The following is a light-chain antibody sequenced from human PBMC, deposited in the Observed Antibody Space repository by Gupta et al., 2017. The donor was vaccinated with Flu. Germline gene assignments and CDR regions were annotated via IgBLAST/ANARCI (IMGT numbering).Light chain of an antibody. J-gene: IGKJ4*01. V-gene: IGKV3-20*01. CDR1: QRVSSGS. CDR3: QQDGRSIA. Sequence: PGTPSWSPGERAILSSRASQRVSSGSLDWEQHKRAQAPRLIIYDESRTATRITDRFSGCGAGKDFTLTSIRPENEDFAAYYGQQDGRSIAFGRGTKVEMK. CDR2: DES.